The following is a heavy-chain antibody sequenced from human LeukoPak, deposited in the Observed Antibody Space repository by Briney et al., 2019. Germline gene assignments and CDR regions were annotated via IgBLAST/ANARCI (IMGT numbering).Heavy chain of an antibody. CDR2: TVSRGTT. CDR1: GFTFTSDA. V-gene: IGHV3-23*01. J-gene: IGHJ5*02. Sequence: GGSLRLSCVASGFTFTSDAMNWVRQAPGKGLEWVSSTVSRGTTQYADSVKGRFTASRDTSKNTLYLQMNSLRADDTAVYYCAKCSTSAYTTGWCNWIDPWGQGTLVTVSS. D-gene: IGHD6-19*01. CDR3: AKCSTSAYTTGWCNWIDP.